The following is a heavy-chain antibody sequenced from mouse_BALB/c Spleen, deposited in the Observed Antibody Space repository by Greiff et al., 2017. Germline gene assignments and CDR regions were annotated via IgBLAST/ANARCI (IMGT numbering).Heavy chain of an antibody. J-gene: IGHJ4*01. Sequence: DVKLVESGGGLVKPGGSLKLSCAASGFTFSSYAMSWVRQTPGKRLEWVATISSGGSYTYYPDSVKGRFTISRDNAKNTLYLQMSSLRSEDTAMYYCARELRGYYYAMDYWGQGTSVTVSS. V-gene: IGHV5-9-3*01. CDR1: GFTFSSYA. CDR2: ISSGGSYT. CDR3: ARELRGYYYAMDY. D-gene: IGHD1-1*01.